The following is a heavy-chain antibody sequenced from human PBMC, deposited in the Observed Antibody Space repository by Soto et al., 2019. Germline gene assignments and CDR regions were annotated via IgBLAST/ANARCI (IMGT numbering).Heavy chain of an antibody. Sequence: EVQLVESGGGLVQPGGSLRLSCAASGFTVSSNYMSWIRQAPGMGLEWVSVIYSGGSTYYADSVKGRFTISRDNSKNTLYLQMNSLTDEDTAVYYCARDTSGEDWFDPWGQGTLVTVSS. CDR1: GFTVSSNY. J-gene: IGHJ5*02. V-gene: IGHV3-66*01. D-gene: IGHD2-21*01. CDR2: IYSGGST. CDR3: ARDTSGEDWFDP.